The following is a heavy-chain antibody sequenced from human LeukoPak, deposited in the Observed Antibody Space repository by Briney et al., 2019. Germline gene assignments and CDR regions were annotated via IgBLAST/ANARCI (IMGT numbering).Heavy chain of an antibody. J-gene: IGHJ4*02. Sequence: GGSLRLSCAASGFTFSSYSMHWVRQAPGEGLVWVSRIGTDGSTTGYADSVKGRFTISRDNAKNSLYLQMNSLRAEDTAVYYCARRRYNWNAIDYWGQGTLVTVSS. CDR3: ARRRYNWNAIDY. CDR2: IGTDGSTT. V-gene: IGHV3-74*01. CDR1: GFTFSSYS. D-gene: IGHD1-20*01.